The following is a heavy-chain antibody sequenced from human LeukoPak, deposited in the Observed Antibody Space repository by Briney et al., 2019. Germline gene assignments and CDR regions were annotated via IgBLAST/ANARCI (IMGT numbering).Heavy chain of an antibody. V-gene: IGHV3-30*02. J-gene: IGHJ4*01. CDR3: AKTGSGY. CDR1: GFTFSSYG. Sequence: GGSLRLSCAASGFTFSSYGMHWVRQAPGKGLGWVAFIRYDGSNKCYADSVKGRFTISRDNSKNTLYLQMNSLRAEDTAVYYCAKTGSGYWGQEPWSPSPQ. CDR2: IRYDGSNK. D-gene: IGHD1-14*01.